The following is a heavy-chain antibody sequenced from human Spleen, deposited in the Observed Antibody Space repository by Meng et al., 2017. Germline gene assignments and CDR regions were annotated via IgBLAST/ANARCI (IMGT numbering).Heavy chain of an antibody. V-gene: IGHV3-53*01. CDR1: GFTVSGNY. CDR3: ARDILVSTGDY. D-gene: IGHD1-1*01. Sequence: GEPLRLSCAVSGFTVSGNYLSWVRQAPGKGLEWVSVIYSGGSAYYADSVKGRFTIPRDYAKNTLYLQMDNLRAEDTAVYYCARDILVSTGDYWGQGTLVTVSS. CDR2: IYSGGSA. J-gene: IGHJ4*02.